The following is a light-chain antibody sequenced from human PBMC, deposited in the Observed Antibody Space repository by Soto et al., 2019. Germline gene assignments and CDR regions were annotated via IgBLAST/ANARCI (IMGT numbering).Light chain of an antibody. V-gene: IGLV2-14*01. CDR1: SSDVGSYKY. CDR2: DVN. CDR3: SSYTTTSSYV. Sequence: QSVLTQPASVSGSPGQSITISCTGTSSDVGSYKYVSWYQQHPDKAPKIIIYDVNNRPSGIPERFSGSKSGNTASLTIAGLQAEDEADYYCSSYTTTSSYVFGTGTKVTVL. J-gene: IGLJ1*01.